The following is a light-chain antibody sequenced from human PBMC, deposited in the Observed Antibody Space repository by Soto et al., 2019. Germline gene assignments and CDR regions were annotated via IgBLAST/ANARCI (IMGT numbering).Light chain of an antibody. CDR1: RSNIGAAYD. CDR2: ENN. Sequence: QSVLTQPPSVSGAAGERGAISCTGTRSNIGAAYDVQWYQQIPGTAPKHLIYENNNRPSGVPDRFSGYQSGTSASLAITGLQAEDEADYYCQSYDSSLGGVLFGGGTKLTVL. CDR3: QSYDSSLGGVL. V-gene: IGLV1-40*01. J-gene: IGLJ2*01.